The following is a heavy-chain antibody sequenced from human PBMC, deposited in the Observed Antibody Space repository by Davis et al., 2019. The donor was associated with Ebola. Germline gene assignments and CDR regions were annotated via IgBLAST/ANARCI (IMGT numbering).Heavy chain of an antibody. Sequence: SVKVSCKASGYTFTDYNIHWMRQAPGQGLEWLGRVILKSGATNYAQKFQGRVTMTRDTSISTVYMELSSLRYDDTADYYCARGHNYAHENWGQGTLVTVSS. CDR3: ARGHNYAHEN. CDR2: VILKSGAT. CDR1: GYTFTDYN. V-gene: IGHV1-2*06. D-gene: IGHD4-11*01. J-gene: IGHJ4*02.